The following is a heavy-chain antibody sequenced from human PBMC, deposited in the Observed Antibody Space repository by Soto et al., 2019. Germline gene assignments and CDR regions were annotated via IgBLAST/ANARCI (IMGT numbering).Heavy chain of an antibody. J-gene: IGHJ6*02. V-gene: IGHV1-69*12. CDR2: IIPIFGTA. CDR1: GGTYSSYA. D-gene: IGHD6-19*01. CDR3: ATSSSGSGYYYYGMDV. Sequence: QVQLVQSGAEVKKPGSSVKVSCKASGGTYSSYAISWVRQAPGQGLQWMGGIIPIFGTANYAQKFQGRVTSTEDESTSTASMELSSLRSEDTAVYYCATSSSGSGYYYYGMDVCGQGTTVTVSS.